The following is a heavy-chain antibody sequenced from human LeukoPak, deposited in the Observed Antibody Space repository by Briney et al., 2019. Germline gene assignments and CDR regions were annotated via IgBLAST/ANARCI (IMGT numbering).Heavy chain of an antibody. CDR1: GGSISSVTYY. CDR2: IYYSGST. CDR3: ARDNERDSSGYSGY. Sequence: SQTLSLTCTVSGGSISSVTYYWSWIRQPPGKGLEWIGYIYYSGSTYYNPSLKSRVTISVDTSKNQFSLKLSSVTAADTAVYYCARDNERDSSGYSGYWGQGTLVTVSS. D-gene: IGHD3-22*01. V-gene: IGHV4-30-4*08. J-gene: IGHJ4*02.